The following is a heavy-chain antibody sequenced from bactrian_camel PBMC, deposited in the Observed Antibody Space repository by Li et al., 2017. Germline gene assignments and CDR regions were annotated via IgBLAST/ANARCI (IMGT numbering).Heavy chain of an antibody. CDR2: IEPLFGDT. J-gene: IGHJ4*01. CDR3: VVDLTCATWSRRGTD. D-gene: IGHD2*01. Sequence: QLVESGGGSVQAGGSLRLSCAAFGSRYGDCMGWIRQAPGKEREGVARIEPLFGDTFCTDSVKGRFTISTDNDKKMVYLQMTGLKPEDSAMYYCVVDLTCATWSRRGTDWGQGTQVTVS. CDR1: GSRYGDC. V-gene: IGHV3S63*01.